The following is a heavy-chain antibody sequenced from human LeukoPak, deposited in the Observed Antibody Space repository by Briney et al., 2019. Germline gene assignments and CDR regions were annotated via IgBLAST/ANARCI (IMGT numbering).Heavy chain of an antibody. CDR1: GFNFDDYV. V-gene: IGHV3-74*01. D-gene: IGHD3-22*01. Sequence: HPGGSLRLSCAASGFNFDDYVMTWVRQAPGKGLVWVSHINSDGSSTSYADSVKGRFTISRDNAKNTLYLQMNSLRAEDTAVYYCARGLGYYDSSGYPHAFDIWGQGTMVTVSS. CDR3: ARGLGYYDSSGYPHAFDI. CDR2: INSDGSST. J-gene: IGHJ3*02.